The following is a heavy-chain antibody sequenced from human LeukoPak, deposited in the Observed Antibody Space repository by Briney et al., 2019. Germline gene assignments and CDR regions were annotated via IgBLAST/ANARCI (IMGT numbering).Heavy chain of an antibody. J-gene: IGHJ5*02. CDR1: GFTFSSYA. Sequence: PGASLRLSCAASGFTFSSYAMSWVRQAPGKGLEWVSAISGSGGCTYYADSVKGRFTISRDNSKNTLYLQMNSLRAEDTAVYYCAKTYYYGSGWFDPWGQGTLVTVSS. CDR2: ISGSGGCT. CDR3: AKTYYYGSGWFDP. D-gene: IGHD3-10*01. V-gene: IGHV3-23*01.